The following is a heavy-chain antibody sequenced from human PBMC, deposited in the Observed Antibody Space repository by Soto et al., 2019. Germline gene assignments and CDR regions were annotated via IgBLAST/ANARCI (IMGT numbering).Heavy chain of an antibody. CDR3: ARQESRGYSGYDH. V-gene: IGHV4-31*03. CDR1: GDSLSSGEYY. Sequence: SETLSLTCSVSGDSLSSGEYYWSWIRQSPGKGLEWIGHIYYTGNTYYNPSLKSRISISVDTSKNQFSLRLSSVTAADTAVYYCARQESRGYSGYDHWGQGALVTVSS. CDR2: IYYTGNT. D-gene: IGHD5-12*01. J-gene: IGHJ4*02.